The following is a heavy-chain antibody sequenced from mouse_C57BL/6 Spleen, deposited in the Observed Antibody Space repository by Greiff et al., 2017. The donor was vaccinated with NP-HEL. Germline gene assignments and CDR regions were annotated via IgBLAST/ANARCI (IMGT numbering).Heavy chain of an antibody. J-gene: IGHJ2*01. CDR1: GYSITSGYD. CDR3: ATYYYGYFDY. V-gene: IGHV3-1*01. D-gene: IGHD1-1*01. Sequence: EVQRVESGPGMVKPSQSLSLTCTVTGYSITSGYDWHWIRHFPGNKLEWMGYISYSGSTNYNPSLKSRISITHDTSKNHFFLKLNSVTTEDTATYYCATYYYGYFDYWGQGTTLTVSS. CDR2: ISYSGST.